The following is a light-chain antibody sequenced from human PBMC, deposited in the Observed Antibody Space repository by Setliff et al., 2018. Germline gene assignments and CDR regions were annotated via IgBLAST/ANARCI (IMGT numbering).Light chain of an antibody. CDR2: GNS. J-gene: IGLJ2*01. CDR3: QSYDSSLSAYVV. V-gene: IGLV1-40*01. CDR1: SSNIGAGYD. Sequence: LAQPPSVSGAPGQRVTISCTGSSSNIGAGYDVHWYQQLPGTAPKLLIYGNSNRPSGVPDRFSGSKSGTSASLAITGLQAEDEADYYCQSYDSSLSAYVVFGGGTKGTVL.